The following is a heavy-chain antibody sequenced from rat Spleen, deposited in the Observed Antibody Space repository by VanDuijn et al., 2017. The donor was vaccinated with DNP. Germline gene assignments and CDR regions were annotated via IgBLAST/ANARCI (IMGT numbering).Heavy chain of an antibody. D-gene: IGHD1-6*01. V-gene: IGHV5S10*01. CDR2: IIFDGSSS. CDR1: GFTFSDYA. J-gene: IGHJ2*01. Sequence: EVQLVESGGGLVQPGNSLKLSCAASGFTFSDYAMTWVRQSPRKGLEWLATIIFDGSSSFYRDSVKGRFTISRDNAKSTLYLQMDSLRSEDTATYYCATEDYGYPFAYWGQGVMVTVSS. CDR3: ATEDYGYPFAY.